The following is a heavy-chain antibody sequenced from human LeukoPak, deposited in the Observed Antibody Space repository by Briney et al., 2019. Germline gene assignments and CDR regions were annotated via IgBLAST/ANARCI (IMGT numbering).Heavy chain of an antibody. CDR2: ISYDGSNK. CDR3: ARTGLRKTLFDY. CDR1: GFTFSSYG. V-gene: IGHV3-30*03. J-gene: IGHJ4*02. D-gene: IGHD4-17*01. Sequence: GGSLRLSCAASGFTFSSYGMHWVRQAPGKGLEWVAVISYDGSNKYYADSVKGRFTISRDNSKNTLYLQMNSLRAEDTAVYYCARTGLRKTLFDYWGQGTLVTVSS.